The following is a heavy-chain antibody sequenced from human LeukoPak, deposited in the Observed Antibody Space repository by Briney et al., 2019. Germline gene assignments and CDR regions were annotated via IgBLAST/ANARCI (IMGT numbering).Heavy chain of an antibody. V-gene: IGHV3-30*18. CDR1: GFTFSSYG. J-gene: IGHJ3*02. CDR3: AKVRVYYDSSGPDAFDI. D-gene: IGHD3-22*01. CDR2: ISYDGSNK. Sequence: PGRSLRLSCAASGFTFSSYGMHWVRQAPGKGLEWVAVISYDGSNKYYADSVKGRFTISRDNSKNTLYLQMNSLRAEDTAVYYCAKVRVYYDSSGPDAFDIWGQGTMVTVSS.